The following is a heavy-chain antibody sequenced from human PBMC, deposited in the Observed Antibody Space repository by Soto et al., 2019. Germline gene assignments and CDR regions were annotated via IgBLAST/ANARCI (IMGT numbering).Heavy chain of an antibody. Sequence: QVQLVQSGAEVKNPGSSVKVSCKASGGTLSDYAVSWVRQARGQGLEWMGGIMPTVDSANYAQKFRGRLTITADESTSTANMESSSLTSDDPAIYYCAVAAVREILTEQSSGMAVWGQGTTVTVSS. CDR3: AVAAVREILTEQSSGMAV. D-gene: IGHD3-10*01. CDR1: GGTLSDYA. J-gene: IGHJ6*02. CDR2: IMPTVDSA. V-gene: IGHV1-69*01.